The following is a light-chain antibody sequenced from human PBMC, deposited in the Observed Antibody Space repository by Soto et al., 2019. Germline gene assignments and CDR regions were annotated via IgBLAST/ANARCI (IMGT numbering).Light chain of an antibody. Sequence: QSALTQPASVSGSPGQSITISCTGTSSDIGSYDLVSWYQQHPGTAPKLIIYEVTKRPSGGSTRFSGSKSGHTASLTISGLQAVDEADYYCCSFADFTYVFGTGTKVTGL. V-gene: IGLV2-23*02. J-gene: IGLJ1*01. CDR1: SSDIGSYDL. CDR3: CSFADFTYV. CDR2: EVT.